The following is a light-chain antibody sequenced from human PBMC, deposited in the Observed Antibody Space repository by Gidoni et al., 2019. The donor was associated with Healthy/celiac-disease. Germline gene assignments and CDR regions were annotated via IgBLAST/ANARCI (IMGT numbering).Light chain of an antibody. CDR3: QQYGSSPWT. Sequence: ASQSVSSSYLAWYQQKPGQAPRLHIYGASSRATGIPDRFSGSGSGTDFTLTISRLEPEDFAVYYCQQYGSSPWTFXXXTKVEIK. V-gene: IGKV3-20*01. J-gene: IGKJ1*01. CDR1: QSVSSSY. CDR2: GAS.